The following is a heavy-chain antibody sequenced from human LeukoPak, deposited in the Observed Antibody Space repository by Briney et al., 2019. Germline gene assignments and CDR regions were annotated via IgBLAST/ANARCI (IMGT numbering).Heavy chain of an antibody. D-gene: IGHD3-16*02. CDR1: GGTFSSYA. V-gene: IGHV1-69*04. Sequence: SVKVSCKASGGTFSSYAISWVRQAPGQGLEWMGRIIPILGIANYAQKCQGRVTITADKSTSTAYMELSSLRSEDTAVYYCARDLPYYDYVWGSYRSDYFDYWGQGTLVTVSS. J-gene: IGHJ4*02. CDR3: ARDLPYYDYVWGSYRSDYFDY. CDR2: IIPILGIA.